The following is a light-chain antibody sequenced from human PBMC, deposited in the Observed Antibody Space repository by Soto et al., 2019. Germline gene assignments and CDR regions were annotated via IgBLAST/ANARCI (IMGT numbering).Light chain of an antibody. CDR2: GTS. Sequence: EIVLTQSPGILSLSPGEGATLSCRASQSLSNFFLAWYQQKPGQAPRLLIYGTSIRATGIPDRFSGSGSETDFTLTVNRLEPEDFAVYYCQQRSAGVTFGQGTRLEIK. J-gene: IGKJ5*01. CDR3: QQRSAGVT. CDR1: QSLSNFF. V-gene: IGKV3D-20*02.